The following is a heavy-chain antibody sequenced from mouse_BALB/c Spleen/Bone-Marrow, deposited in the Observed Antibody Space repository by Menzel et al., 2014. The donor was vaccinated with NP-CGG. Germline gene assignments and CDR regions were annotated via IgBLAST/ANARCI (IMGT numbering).Heavy chain of an antibody. CDR1: GYTFTTHW. J-gene: IGHJ3*01. V-gene: IGHV1-61*01. D-gene: IGHD1-1*02. Sequence: QVQLKESGAELVRPGASVKLSCKASGYTFTTHWVNWIKQRPGQGLEWIGRIDPSDNETHYNQKFKDKAMLTVDKSSNTAYMQLSSLTSEDSAVYYCARGGGSPAWFAYWGQGTLVTVSA. CDR2: IDPSDNET. CDR3: ARGGGSPAWFAY.